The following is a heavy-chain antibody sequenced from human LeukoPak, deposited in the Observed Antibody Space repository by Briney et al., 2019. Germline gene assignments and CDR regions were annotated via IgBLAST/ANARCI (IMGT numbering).Heavy chain of an antibody. Sequence: GRSLRLSCAASGFTFSSYAMHWVRQAPGKGLEWVAVISYDGSNKYYADSVKGRFTISRDNSKNTLYLQMNSLRAEDTAVYYCARDYYYGSRSPNNYYGMDVWGQGATVTVSS. CDR2: ISYDGSNK. CDR3: ARDYYYGSRSPNNYYGMDV. J-gene: IGHJ6*02. CDR1: GFTFSSYA. D-gene: IGHD3-10*01. V-gene: IGHV3-30-3*01.